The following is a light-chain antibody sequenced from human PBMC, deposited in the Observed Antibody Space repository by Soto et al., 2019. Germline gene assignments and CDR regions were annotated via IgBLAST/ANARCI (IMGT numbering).Light chain of an antibody. CDR1: QTISTY. J-gene: IGKJ5*01. Sequence: DIQMTQSPSSLSASVGDRVTITCRASQTISTYLNWYQQKPGKAPRLLIYDASSLLSGVPSRFSGSGSGTDFTFTISSLQPEDIATYYCQQYENLPITFGQGTRLEIK. CDR2: DAS. V-gene: IGKV1-33*01. CDR3: QQYENLPIT.